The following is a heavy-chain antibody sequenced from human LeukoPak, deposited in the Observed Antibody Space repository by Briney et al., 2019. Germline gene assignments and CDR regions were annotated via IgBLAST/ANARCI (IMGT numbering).Heavy chain of an antibody. CDR2: IYGSGST. CDR1: DGSISRYS. J-gene: IGHJ5*02. D-gene: IGHD3-10*01. Sequence: PSSTLAVTCTGADGSISRYSWCWIRLPPRNRLQWLGRIYGSGSTTYNPSLKSRLTMSVDTSKNQFSLKLSSMTAADTAIYYCARDSGTTGEVKFDPWGQGILVTVSS. V-gene: IGHV4-4*07. CDR3: ARDSGTTGEVKFDP.